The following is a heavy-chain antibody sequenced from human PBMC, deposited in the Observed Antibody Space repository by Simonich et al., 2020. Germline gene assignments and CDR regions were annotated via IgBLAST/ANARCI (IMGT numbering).Heavy chain of an antibody. J-gene: IGHJ6*02. CDR3: ARSLGYYYYYYGMDV. CDR2: IYYSGST. Sequence: QVQLQESGPGLVKPSETLSLTCTVSGGSISSYYWSWIRQPPGKGLEWIGYIYYSGSTNYNPHLKSRVTRSVDTSKNPFSLKLSSVTAADTAVYYCARSLGYYYYYYGMDVWGQGTTVTVSS. V-gene: IGHV4-59*08. CDR1: GGSISSYY. D-gene: IGHD1-26*01.